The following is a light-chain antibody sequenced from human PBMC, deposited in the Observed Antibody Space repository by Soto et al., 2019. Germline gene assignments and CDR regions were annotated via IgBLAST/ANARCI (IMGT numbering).Light chain of an antibody. CDR1: TSNIGAGYD. CDR2: GNT. CDR3: QSYDNTLSGPSYV. Sequence: QSVLTQPPSVSGALGQTVTISCTGITSNIGAGYDVHWYQLLPGRAPKLLIYGNTNRPSGVPDRFSGSKSATSASLAITGLQAEDEAIYYCQSYDNTLSGPSYVFGTGTKIPVL. J-gene: IGLJ1*01. V-gene: IGLV1-40*01.